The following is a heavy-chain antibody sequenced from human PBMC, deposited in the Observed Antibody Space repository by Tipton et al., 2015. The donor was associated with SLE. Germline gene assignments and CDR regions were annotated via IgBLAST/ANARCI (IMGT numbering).Heavy chain of an antibody. J-gene: IGHJ4*02. D-gene: IGHD3-10*01. CDR3: ASKGGAGSYYPN. CDR1: GDSISSGGYY. Sequence: TLSLTCTVSGDSISSGGYYWTWIRQHPGKGLEWIGYIYYNGNTYYNPSLKSRLTISKDTSNNQFSLQVNSMTAADTAVYYCASKGGAGSYYPNWGQGTPVNVTS. V-gene: IGHV4-31*03. CDR2: IYYNGNT.